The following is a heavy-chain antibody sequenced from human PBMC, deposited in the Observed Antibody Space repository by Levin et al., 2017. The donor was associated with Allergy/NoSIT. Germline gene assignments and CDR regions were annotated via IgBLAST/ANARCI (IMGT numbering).Heavy chain of an antibody. Sequence: GESLKISCAVSGFTVTNYWMHWVRQAPGKGLAWVSLITGDGTITSYADSVKGRFTISRDTAKNTLYLQMDSLRVDDTAVYYCGRDGDGDYPIDYWGQGILVTVSS. V-gene: IGHV3-74*01. CDR1: GFTVTNYW. J-gene: IGHJ4*02. D-gene: IGHD4-17*01. CDR2: ITGDGTIT. CDR3: GRDGDGDYPIDY.